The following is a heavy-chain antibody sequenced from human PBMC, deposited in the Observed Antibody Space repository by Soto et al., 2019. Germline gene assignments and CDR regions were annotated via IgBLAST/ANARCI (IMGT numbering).Heavy chain of an antibody. CDR1: GASMTDHY. V-gene: IGHV4-59*11. CDR3: ARSGHISWGVV. D-gene: IGHD3-10*01. J-gene: IGHJ4*02. CDR2: VFYTGTA. Sequence: QIHLQESGPGLLKPWETLSLTCSVSGASMTDHYGSWIRQTPGRGLEHIGYVFYTGTAYYNPSLTSRVALSIHTSNNRFSLRMTSLTAAVTAIYYCARSGHISWGVVWGQGIMVTASS.